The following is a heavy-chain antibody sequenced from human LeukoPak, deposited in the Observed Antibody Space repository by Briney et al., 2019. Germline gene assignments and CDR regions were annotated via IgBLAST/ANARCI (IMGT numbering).Heavy chain of an antibody. CDR3: ARGRGSGWYSFSFDY. V-gene: IGHV4-61*02. CDR1: GGSISSGSFY. Sequence: SETLSLTCTVSGGSISSGSFYWSWIWQPAGKGLEWIGRIYTSGGTNYNPSLKSRVTISLDTSKNQFSLELSSVTAADTAVYYCARGRGSGWYSFSFDYWGQGTLVTVSS. D-gene: IGHD6-19*01. CDR2: IYTSGGT. J-gene: IGHJ4*02.